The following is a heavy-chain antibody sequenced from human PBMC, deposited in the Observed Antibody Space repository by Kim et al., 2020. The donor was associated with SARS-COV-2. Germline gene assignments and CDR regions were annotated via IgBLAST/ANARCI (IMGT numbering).Heavy chain of an antibody. CDR3: AKGHSSGWSYYFDY. D-gene: IGHD6-19*01. J-gene: IGHJ4*02. V-gene: IGHV3-43*01. Sequence: ADSMKGRFTISRDNSKNSLYLQMNSLRTEDTALYYCAKGHSSGWSYYFDYWGQGTLVTVSS.